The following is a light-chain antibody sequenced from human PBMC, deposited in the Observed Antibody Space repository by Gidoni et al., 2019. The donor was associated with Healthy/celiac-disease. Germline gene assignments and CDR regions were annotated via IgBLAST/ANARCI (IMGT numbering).Light chain of an antibody. V-gene: IGKV3-15*01. J-gene: IGKJ4*01. CDR1: QSVSSN. Sequence: EIVMTQSPATLSVSPGERATLSCRASQSVSSNLAWYQQQPGQAPRPLIYGEATRATGIPARFSGSGSGTEFTRNISSLQSEDFAVYYCQQYNNWPPLTFGGGTKVEIK. CDR2: GEA. CDR3: QQYNNWPPLT.